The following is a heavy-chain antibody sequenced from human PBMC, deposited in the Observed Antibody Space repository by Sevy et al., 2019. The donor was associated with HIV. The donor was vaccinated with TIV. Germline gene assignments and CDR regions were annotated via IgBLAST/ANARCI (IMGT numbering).Heavy chain of an antibody. CDR2: RKQDESEK. V-gene: IGHV3-7*04. Sequence: GGSLRLSCAASGFSFSSYWMHWVRQAPGKGLEWVAIRKQDESEKYYVASVKGRFTISRDNAKNSVYLQMNSLRPEDTAIYYCARGNSGSFDYWGQGTLVTVSS. D-gene: IGHD3-22*01. J-gene: IGHJ4*02. CDR1: GFSFSSYW. CDR3: ARGNSGSFDY.